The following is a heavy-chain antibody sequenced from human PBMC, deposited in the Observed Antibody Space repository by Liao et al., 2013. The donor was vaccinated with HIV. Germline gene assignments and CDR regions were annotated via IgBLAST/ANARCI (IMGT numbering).Heavy chain of an antibody. CDR3: AREIAAGLPSGSIDY. V-gene: IGHV4-34*01. J-gene: IGHJ4*02. CDR1: GGSFSGYY. Sequence: QVQLQQWGAGLLKPSETLSLTCAVYGGSFSGYYWSWIRQPPGKGLEWIGEINHSGSTNYNPSLKSRVTISVDTSKNQLSLNLRSVTAADTAVYYCAREIAAGLPSGSIDYWGQGTLVTVSS. CDR2: INHSGST. D-gene: IGHD2-21*01.